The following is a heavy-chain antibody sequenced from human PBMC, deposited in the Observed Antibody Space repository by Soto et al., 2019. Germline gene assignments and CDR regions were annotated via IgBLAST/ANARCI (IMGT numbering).Heavy chain of an antibody. CDR2: ISAYNGNT. Sequence: ASVTVSCTASVYTFTSYGISWVRQAPGQGLEWMGWISAYNGNTNYAQKLQGRVTMTTDTSTSTAYVELRSLRSDDTAVYYCARRICGGDCWIDYWGQGTLVTVSS. V-gene: IGHV1-18*01. J-gene: IGHJ4*02. CDR1: VYTFTSYG. CDR3: ARRICGGDCWIDY. D-gene: IGHD2-21*02.